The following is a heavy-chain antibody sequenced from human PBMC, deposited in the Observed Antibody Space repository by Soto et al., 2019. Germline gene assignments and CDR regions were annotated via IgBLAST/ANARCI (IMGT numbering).Heavy chain of an antibody. CDR3: ARDFNYGSGDY. V-gene: IGHV1-3*05. CDR2: INAGNGNT. D-gene: IGHD3-10*01. Sequence: QVQLVQSGAEEKKPGASVKVSCKASGYIFTRYAMQWVRQAPGQRLEWMGWINAGNGNTKYSQKFQGRVTITRDTSASTAYMELSSLRFEDTAVYYCARDFNYGSGDYWGQGTLVTVSS. CDR1: GYIFTRYA. J-gene: IGHJ4*02.